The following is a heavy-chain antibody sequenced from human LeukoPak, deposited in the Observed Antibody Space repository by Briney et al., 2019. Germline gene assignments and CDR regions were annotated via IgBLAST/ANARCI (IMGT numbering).Heavy chain of an antibody. CDR1: GGSFSGYY. CDR2: INHSGRT. V-gene: IGHV4-34*01. D-gene: IGHD2-2*01. Sequence: PSETLSLTCAVYGGSFSGYYWSWIRQPPGKGLAWIGEINHSGRTNYNPSLKSRVTISVDTSKNQFSLKLSSVTAADTAVYYCASSSSPTYYYYGMDVWGQGTTVTVSS. CDR3: ASSSSPTYYYYGMDV. J-gene: IGHJ6*02.